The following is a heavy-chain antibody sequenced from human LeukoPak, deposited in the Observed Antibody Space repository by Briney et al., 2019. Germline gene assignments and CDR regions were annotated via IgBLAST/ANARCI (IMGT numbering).Heavy chain of an antibody. Sequence: ASVKVSCKASGGTFSSYAISWVRQAPGQGLEWMGGIIPIFGTANYAQKFQGRVTITADKSTSTAYMELSSLRSEDTAVYYCARSRPGYSSSWYYYYYYMDVWGKGTTVTVS. J-gene: IGHJ6*03. CDR1: GGTFSSYA. CDR3: ARSRPGYSSSWYYYYYYMDV. CDR2: IIPIFGTA. V-gene: IGHV1-69*06. D-gene: IGHD6-13*01.